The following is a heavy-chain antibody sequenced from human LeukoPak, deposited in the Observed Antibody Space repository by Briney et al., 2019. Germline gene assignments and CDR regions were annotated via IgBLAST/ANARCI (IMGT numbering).Heavy chain of an antibody. CDR2: ISGSGGST. Sequence: GGSLRLSCAASGFTFSSYAMSWVRQAPGKGLEWVSAISGSGGSTYYADSVKGRFTISRDNSKNTLYLQMNSLRFDDTAIYYCARDRDYGTFDYWGQGTLVTVSS. CDR3: ARDRDYGTFDY. CDR1: GFTFSSYA. V-gene: IGHV3-23*01. J-gene: IGHJ4*02. D-gene: IGHD4-17*01.